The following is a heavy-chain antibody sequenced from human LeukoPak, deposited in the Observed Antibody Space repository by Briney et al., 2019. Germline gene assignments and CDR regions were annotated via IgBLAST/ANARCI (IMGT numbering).Heavy chain of an antibody. CDR3: ARVTMVRTPSYYFDY. CDR1: GYTFTSYY. V-gene: IGHV1-46*01. D-gene: IGHD3-10*01. Sequence: ASVTVSCKASGYTFTSYYMHWVRQAPGQGLEWMGIINPSGGSTSYAQKFQGRVTMTRDTSTSTVYMELSSLRSEDTAVYYCARVTMVRTPSYYFDYWGQGTLVTVSS. CDR2: INPSGGST. J-gene: IGHJ4*02.